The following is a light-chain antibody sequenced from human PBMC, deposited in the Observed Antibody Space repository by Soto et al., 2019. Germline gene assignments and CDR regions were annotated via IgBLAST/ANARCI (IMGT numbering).Light chain of an antibody. V-gene: IGKV1-5*01. J-gene: IGKJ1*01. CDR1: QNVNNW. Sequence: DIQMTQFPSALSASAGDRVTITCRASQNVNNWLAWYQHKPGKAPQLLIYDASVLETGVPSRFSGSGSGTEFTLAISGLQSDDFATYYCQQYNTYWTFGPGTKVDIK. CDR2: DAS. CDR3: QQYNTYWT.